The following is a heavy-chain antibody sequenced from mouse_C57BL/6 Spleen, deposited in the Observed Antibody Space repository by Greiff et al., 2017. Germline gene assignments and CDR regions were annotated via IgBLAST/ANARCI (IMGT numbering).Heavy chain of an antibody. V-gene: IGHV1-15*01. CDR3: TREVLQYYYFDY. Sequence: QVQLQQPGAELVRPGASVTLSCKASGYTFTDYEMHWVKQTPVHGLEWIGAIDPETGGTAYNQKFKGKAILTADKSSSTAYMELRSLTSEDSAVYYCTREVLQYYYFDYWGQGTSLTVSS. D-gene: IGHD1-1*01. CDR2: IDPETGGT. J-gene: IGHJ2*02. CDR1: GYTFTDYE.